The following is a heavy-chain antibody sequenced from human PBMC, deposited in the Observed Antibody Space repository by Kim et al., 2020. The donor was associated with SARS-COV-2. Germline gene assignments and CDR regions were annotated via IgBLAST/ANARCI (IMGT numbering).Heavy chain of an antibody. V-gene: IGHV3-21*01. CDR3: ARVYDILTGYYKFAFDI. D-gene: IGHD3-9*01. J-gene: IGHJ3*02. Sequence: VKGRFTISRDNAKNSLYLQMNSLRAEDTAVYYCARVYDILTGYYKFAFDIWGQGTMVTVSS.